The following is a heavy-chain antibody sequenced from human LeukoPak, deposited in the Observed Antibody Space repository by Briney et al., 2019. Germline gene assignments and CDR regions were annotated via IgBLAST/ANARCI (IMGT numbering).Heavy chain of an antibody. CDR2: MNPNSGNT. V-gene: IGHV1-8*01. J-gene: IGHJ5*02. D-gene: IGHD3-22*01. CDR1: GGTFTSYD. CDR3: ARSTYYYDSSGSRGGYWFDP. Sequence: GASVKVSCKASGGTFTSYDINWVRQATGQGLEWMGWMNPNSGNTGYAQKFQGRVTMTRNTSISTAYMELSSLRSEDTAVYYCARSTYYYDSSGSRGGYWFDPWGQGTLVTVSS.